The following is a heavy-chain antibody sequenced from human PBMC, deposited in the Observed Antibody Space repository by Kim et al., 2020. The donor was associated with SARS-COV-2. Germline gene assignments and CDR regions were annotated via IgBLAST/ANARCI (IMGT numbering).Heavy chain of an antibody. D-gene: IGHD1-26*01. CDR1: GFNFGDYA. Sequence: GGSLRLSCTTSGFNFGDYAMSWFRQAPGKGLEWVTSIGSKGYGGTRQYAASVEGRFAISRDDSKSIAYLQINSLTVEDTALYYCTRGPRSGSFAYWGQG. V-gene: IGHV3-49*03. CDR2: IGSKGYGGTR. J-gene: IGHJ4*02. CDR3: TRGPRSGSFAY.